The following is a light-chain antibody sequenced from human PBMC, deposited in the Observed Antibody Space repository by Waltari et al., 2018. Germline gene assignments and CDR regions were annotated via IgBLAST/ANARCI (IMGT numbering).Light chain of an antibody. Sequence: QSALTQPAPVSGSPGQSITISCSGTSSDVGGSNYFSWYQPHTGKAPKLVIYDVSSRPSGVSHRYSGSKSGNTASLTISGLQGEDEADYYCSSYTSSGTSSNTRVFGTGTTITVL. CDR3: SSYTSSGTSSNTRV. V-gene: IGLV2-14*03. J-gene: IGLJ1*01. CDR2: DVS. CDR1: SSDVGGSNY.